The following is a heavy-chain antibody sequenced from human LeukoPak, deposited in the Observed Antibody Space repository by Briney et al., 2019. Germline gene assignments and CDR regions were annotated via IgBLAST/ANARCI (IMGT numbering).Heavy chain of an antibody. D-gene: IGHD3-10*01. CDR3: ARHGTYYYGSGSKAPLDY. CDR1: GYSFTSYW. J-gene: IGHJ4*02. V-gene: IGHV5-51*01. Sequence: GESLKISCKGSGYSFTSYWIGWVRQMPGKGLEWMGIIYPGDSGTRYSPSFQGQVTISADKSISTAYLQWSSLKASDTAMYYCARHGTYYYGSGSKAPLDYWGQGTLVTVSS. CDR2: IYPGDSGT.